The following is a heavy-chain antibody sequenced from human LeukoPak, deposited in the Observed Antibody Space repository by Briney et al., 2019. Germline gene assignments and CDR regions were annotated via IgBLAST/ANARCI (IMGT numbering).Heavy chain of an antibody. Sequence: SCKASGGTFSSYAMSWVRQAPGKGLEWVSAISGSGGSTYYADSVKGRFTISRDNSKNTLYLQMNSLRAEDTAVYYCAKEPLNAYDYVWGSYRYAAGDYWGQGTLVTVSS. CDR1: GGTFSSYA. J-gene: IGHJ4*02. CDR3: AKEPLNAYDYVWGSYRYAAGDY. V-gene: IGHV3-23*01. CDR2: ISGSGGST. D-gene: IGHD3-16*02.